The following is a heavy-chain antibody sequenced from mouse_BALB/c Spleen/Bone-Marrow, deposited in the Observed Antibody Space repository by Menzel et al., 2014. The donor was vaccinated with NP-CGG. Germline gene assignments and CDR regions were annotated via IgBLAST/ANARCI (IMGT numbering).Heavy chain of an antibody. V-gene: IGHV1-69*02. Sequence: QVQLQQPGADLVKPGASVKLSCKASGYTFTSYWMHWVKQRPGQGLEWIGEIDPSDSYTNYNQKFKGKATLTVDRSSSTAYMQLSSLTSEDSAVYYCARGLYGDSVYWGQGTTLTVSS. D-gene: IGHD2-13*01. CDR2: IDPSDSYT. J-gene: IGHJ2*01. CDR1: GYTFTSYW. CDR3: ARGLYGDSVY.